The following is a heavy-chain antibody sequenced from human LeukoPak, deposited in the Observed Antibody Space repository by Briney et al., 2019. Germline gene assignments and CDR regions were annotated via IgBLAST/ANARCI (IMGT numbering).Heavy chain of an antibody. CDR2: IYWNDDK. Sequence: SGPTLVKPTQTLTLTCTFSGCSLSTSGVGVGWIRQPPGKALEWLALIYWNDDKRYSPSLKSRLTITKDTSKNQVVLTMTNMDPVDTATYYCAHRYYDVLTGYGYFDYWGQGTLVTVSS. D-gene: IGHD3-9*01. CDR3: AHRYYDVLTGYGYFDY. J-gene: IGHJ4*02. CDR1: GCSLSTSGVG. V-gene: IGHV2-5*01.